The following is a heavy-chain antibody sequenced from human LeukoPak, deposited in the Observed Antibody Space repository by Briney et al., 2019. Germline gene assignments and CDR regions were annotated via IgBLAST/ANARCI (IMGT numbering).Heavy chain of an antibody. J-gene: IGHJ5*02. D-gene: IGHD2-15*01. CDR2: IHNSGAT. Sequence: SETLSLTCSVSGGSISSSSYYWVWIRQPPGKGLEWIATIHNSGATYYNPSLKSRVTISVDTSKNQFSLKLSFVTAADTAVYYCARYCSGGSCDSSNWFDPLGPGNPGHRLL. CDR3: ARYCSGGSCDSSNWFDP. CDR1: GGSISSSSYY. V-gene: IGHV4-39*01.